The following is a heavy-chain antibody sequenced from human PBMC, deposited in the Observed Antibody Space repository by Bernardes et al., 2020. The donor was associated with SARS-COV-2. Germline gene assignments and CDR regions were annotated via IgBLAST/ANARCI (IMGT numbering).Heavy chain of an antibody. CDR2: IYPHDSDT. Sequence: GESLKISCKGSGYTFITYYIAWVRQMPGKGLEWMGIIYPHDSDTRYSPSFQGQVTISADKSVNTAYLQWSSLKASDTAMYYCARPPHDYYDNSGALGIWGQGTMVTVAS. J-gene: IGHJ3*02. V-gene: IGHV5-51*01. CDR1: GYTFITYY. CDR3: ARPPHDYYDNSGALGI. D-gene: IGHD3-22*01.